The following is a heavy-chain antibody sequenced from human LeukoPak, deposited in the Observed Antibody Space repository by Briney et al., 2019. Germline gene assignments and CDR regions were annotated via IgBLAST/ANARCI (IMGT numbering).Heavy chain of an antibody. D-gene: IGHD5-18*01. J-gene: IGHJ2*01. CDR1: GYTISDYG. Sequence: GSVKESCKASGYTISDYGVSWVRPAPGQGLEWMGRISTYNDNTNYAQKFQGRVTVTTDTATNTAYMELRNLTSDDTAVYYCARDGMQLWLRGYFDLWGRGTLVTVSS. CDR2: ISTYNDNT. V-gene: IGHV1-18*01. CDR3: ARDGMQLWLRGYFDL.